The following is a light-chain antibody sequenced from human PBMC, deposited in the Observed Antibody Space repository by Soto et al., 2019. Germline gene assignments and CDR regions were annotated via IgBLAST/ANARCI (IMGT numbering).Light chain of an antibody. Sequence: QSVLTQPPSVSAAPGQEVTISCSGASSNIGNNYVSWYQQLPGTAPKLLIYDNNKRPSGIPDRFSGSKSGTSATLGITGLQTGDEADYYCAAWDDSLSGWVFGGGTQLTVL. CDR1: SSNIGNNY. J-gene: IGLJ3*02. CDR2: DNN. V-gene: IGLV1-51*01. CDR3: AAWDDSLSGWV.